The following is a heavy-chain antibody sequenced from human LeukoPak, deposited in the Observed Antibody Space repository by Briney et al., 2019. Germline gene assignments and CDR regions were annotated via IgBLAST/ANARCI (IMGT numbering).Heavy chain of an antibody. CDR1: GYSISSGYF. V-gene: IGHV4-38-2*02. CDR3: ARAYSSSWYFNWFDP. J-gene: IGHJ5*02. D-gene: IGHD6-13*01. Sequence: PSETLSLTCTVSGYSISSGYFWGWIRQPPGKGLEWIGTIYHSGSAYYNASLESRVTISVDTSKNQLSLKLSSVTAADTAVYYCARAYSSSWYFNWFDPWGQGTLVTVSS. CDR2: IYHSGSA.